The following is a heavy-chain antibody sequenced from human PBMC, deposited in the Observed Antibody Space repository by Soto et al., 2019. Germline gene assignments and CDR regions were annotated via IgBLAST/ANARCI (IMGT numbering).Heavy chain of an antibody. D-gene: IGHD3-10*01. Sequence: EVQLVESGVGLVQPGGSLRLSCAASGFNFHWYWMSWVRQAPGKGLEWLATIKTDASEKKYLDSVKGRFTMSRDNAKNSVSLQMDSLRTEDTAVYYCARVSGYGAGTSVNHYIDYWGHGTLVTFSS. J-gene: IGHJ4*01. CDR1: GFNFHWYW. CDR3: ARVSGYGAGTSVNHYIDY. V-gene: IGHV3-7*01. CDR2: IKTDASEK.